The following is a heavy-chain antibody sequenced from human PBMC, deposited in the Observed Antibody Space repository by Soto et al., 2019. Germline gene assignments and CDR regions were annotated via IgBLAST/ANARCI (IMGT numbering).Heavy chain of an antibody. CDR1: GYSFTSYW. J-gene: IGHJ6*02. CDR2: IYPGDSDT. CDR3: ARNQQLVPYYYYGMDV. Sequence: GESLKISYKGSGYSFTSYWIGLVRQMHGKGLEWMGIIYPGDSDTRYSPSFQGQVTISADKSISTAYLQWSSLKASETAMYYCARNQQLVPYYYYGMDVWRQGTTVTVSS. V-gene: IGHV5-51*01. D-gene: IGHD6-6*01.